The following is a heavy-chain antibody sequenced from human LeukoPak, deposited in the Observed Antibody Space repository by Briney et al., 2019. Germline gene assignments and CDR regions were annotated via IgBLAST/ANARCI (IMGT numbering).Heavy chain of an antibody. CDR3: ARDLRSGYYYAEYYYMDV. V-gene: IGHV3-7*01. Sequence: GGSLRLSCAASGFTFSSYWMSWVRQAPGKGLEWVANIKQDGSEKYYVDSVKGRFTISRDNAKNSLYLQMNSLRAEDTAVYYCARDLRSGYYYAEYYYMDVWGKGTTVTVSS. D-gene: IGHD3-22*01. CDR2: IKQDGSEK. J-gene: IGHJ6*03. CDR1: GFTFSSYW.